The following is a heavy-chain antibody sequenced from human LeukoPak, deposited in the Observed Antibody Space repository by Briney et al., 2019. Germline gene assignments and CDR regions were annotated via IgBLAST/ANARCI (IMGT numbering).Heavy chain of an antibody. CDR1: GGSISSGDYY. J-gene: IGHJ4*02. Sequence: SETLSLTCPVSGGSISSGDYYWSWIRQPPGKGLEWIGYIYYSGSTYYNPSLKSRVTISVDTSKNQFSLKLSSVTAADTAVYYCARGYEFAEFDYWGQGTLVTVSS. CDR2: IYYSGST. CDR3: ARGYEFAEFDY. D-gene: IGHD5-12*01. V-gene: IGHV4-30-4*01.